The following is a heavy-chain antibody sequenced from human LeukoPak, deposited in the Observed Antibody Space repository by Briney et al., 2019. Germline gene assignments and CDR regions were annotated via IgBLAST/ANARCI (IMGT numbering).Heavy chain of an antibody. D-gene: IGHD3-22*01. CDR1: GFTFSSYW. V-gene: IGHV3-7*01. J-gene: IGHJ4*02. Sequence: GGSLRLSCAASGFTFSSYWMSWVRQAPGKGLEWVANIKQDGSEKYYVDSVKGRFTISRDNAKNSLYLQMNSLRAEDTAVYYCAKDRQWLSSGYYFDYWGQGTLVTVSS. CDR3: AKDRQWLSSGYYFDY. CDR2: IKQDGSEK.